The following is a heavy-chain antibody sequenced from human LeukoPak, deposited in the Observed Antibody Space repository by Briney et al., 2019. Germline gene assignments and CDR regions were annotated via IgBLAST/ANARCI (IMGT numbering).Heavy chain of an antibody. CDR2: ISDTGGST. Sequence: GGSLRLSCAASGFTFSSYAMSWVRQAPGKGLEWVSAISDTGGSTYYADSVKGRFTISRDNSKNTLYLQMNSLRAEDTAVYYCAKYNWNYSYFDYWGQGTLVTVSS. CDR1: GFTFSSYA. V-gene: IGHV3-23*01. J-gene: IGHJ4*02. D-gene: IGHD1-7*01. CDR3: AKYNWNYSYFDY.